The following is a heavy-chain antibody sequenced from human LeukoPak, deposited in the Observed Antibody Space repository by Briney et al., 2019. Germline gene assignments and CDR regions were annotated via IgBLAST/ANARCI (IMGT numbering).Heavy chain of an antibody. CDR2: IYYSGST. Sequence: PSETLSLTCTVSGGSISSSSYYWGWIRQPPGKGLEWVGSIYYSGSTNYNPSLKSRVTISVDTSKNQFSLKLSSVTAADTAVYYCARGPHLKIGTGTTRSTNLDYWGQGTLVTVSS. J-gene: IGHJ4*02. CDR1: GGSISSSSYY. CDR3: ARGPHLKIGTGTTRSTNLDY. D-gene: IGHD1-7*01. V-gene: IGHV4-39*07.